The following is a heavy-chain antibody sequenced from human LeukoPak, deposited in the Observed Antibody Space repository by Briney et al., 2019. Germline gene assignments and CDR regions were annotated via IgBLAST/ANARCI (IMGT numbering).Heavy chain of an antibody. D-gene: IGHD6-13*01. V-gene: IGHV3-23*01. CDR3: PRRHISSWFFDY. CDR2: IGGGGGST. CDR1: GFTFSTYA. J-gene: IGHJ4*02. Sequence: GGSLRLSCAASGFTFSTYAMSWVRQAPGMGLEWVSGIGGGGGSTYYADSMKGRFTISRDNSKNTLYLQVNRLSAEDKVIYSCPRRHISSWFFDYWGQGTLVTVS.